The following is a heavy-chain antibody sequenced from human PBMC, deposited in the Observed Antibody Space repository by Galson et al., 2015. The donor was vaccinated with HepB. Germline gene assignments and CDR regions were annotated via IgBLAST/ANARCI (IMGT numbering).Heavy chain of an antibody. Sequence: SLRLSCAASGFTFNSYGMHWVRQAPGKGLEWVAVISYDVSKKYYADSVKGRFTISRDNSKNTLYLQMNSLRAEDTAVYYCVKDREGAVAEASYFGYWGQGTLVTVPS. D-gene: IGHD6-19*01. CDR3: VKDREGAVAEASYFGY. J-gene: IGHJ4*02. V-gene: IGHV3-30*18. CDR2: ISYDVSKK. CDR1: GFTFNSYG.